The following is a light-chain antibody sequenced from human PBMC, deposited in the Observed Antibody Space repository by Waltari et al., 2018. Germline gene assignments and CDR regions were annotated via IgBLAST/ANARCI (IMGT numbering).Light chain of an antibody. Sequence: EIVLTQSPATLSLSPGERATLSCRASQSVSSYLAWYQQKPGQAPRLLIYDASNRATGMPARFSGSGSGTDFTLTISCLEPEDFAVYYCQQRSNWPPRLTFGGGTKLEIK. CDR2: DAS. J-gene: IGKJ4*01. CDR1: QSVSSY. V-gene: IGKV3-11*01. CDR3: QQRSNWPPRLT.